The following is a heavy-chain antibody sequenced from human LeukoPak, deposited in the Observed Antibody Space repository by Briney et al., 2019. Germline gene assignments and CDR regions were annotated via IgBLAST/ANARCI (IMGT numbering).Heavy chain of an antibody. CDR1: GFTFSSYG. J-gene: IGHJ4*02. D-gene: IGHD5-18*01. V-gene: IGHV3-30*02. Sequence: GGSLRLSCAASGFTFSSYGMHWVRQAPGKGLEWVAFIRYDGSNKYYADSVKGRFTISRDNSKNTLYPQMNSLRAEDTAVYYCAKDSGGVDTAMVNWGQGTLATVSS. CDR3: AKDSGGVDTAMVN. CDR2: IRYDGSNK.